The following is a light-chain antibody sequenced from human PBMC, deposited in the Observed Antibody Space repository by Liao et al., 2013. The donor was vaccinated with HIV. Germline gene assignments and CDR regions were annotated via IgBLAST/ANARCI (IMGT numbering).Light chain of an antibody. J-gene: IGLJ1*01. Sequence: SYVLTQPPSVSVAPGKTARITCGGTNIGSKSVHWYQQKPGQAPVLVIYNDNNRPSGIPERLSGSNSGNTATLTISRVEAGDEADYYCQVWDSSREVFGTGTKVTVL. V-gene: IGLV3-21*01. CDR1: NIGSKS. CDR2: NDN. CDR3: QVWDSSREV.